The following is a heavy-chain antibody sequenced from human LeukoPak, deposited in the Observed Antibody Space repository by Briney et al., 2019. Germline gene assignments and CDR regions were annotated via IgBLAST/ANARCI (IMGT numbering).Heavy chain of an antibody. D-gene: IGHD6-19*01. CDR1: GGSISSNH. V-gene: IGHV4-61*02. CDR3: ARLVAVVTLGYYFDY. Sequence: PSETLSLTCAVSGGSISSNHWWSWIRQPAGKGLEWIGRIYSSGSTNYNPSLKSRVTISLDTSKNQFSLKLSSVTAADTAVYYCARLVAVVTLGYYFDYWGQGTLVTVSS. CDR2: IYSSGST. J-gene: IGHJ4*02.